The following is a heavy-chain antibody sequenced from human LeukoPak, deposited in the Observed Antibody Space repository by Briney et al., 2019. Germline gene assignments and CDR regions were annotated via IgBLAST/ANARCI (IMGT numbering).Heavy chain of an antibody. D-gene: IGHD3-9*01. J-gene: IGHJ4*02. Sequence: GGSLRLSCAASGFTFSSYAMSWVRQAPGKGLEWVSVIYSGGSTYYADSVKGRFTISRDNSKNTLYLQMNSLRAEDTAVYYCARDAYYDILTGYYRGGMDVWGQGTLVTVSS. CDR1: GFTFSSYA. CDR2: IYSGGST. V-gene: IGHV3-66*01. CDR3: ARDAYYDILTGYYRGGMDV.